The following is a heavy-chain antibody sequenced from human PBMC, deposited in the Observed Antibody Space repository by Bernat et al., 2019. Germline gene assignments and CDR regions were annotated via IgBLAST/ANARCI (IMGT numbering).Heavy chain of an antibody. CDR2: ISSNSTYI. J-gene: IGHJ5*02. Sequence: EVQLVESGGGLVNPGGSLRLSCAASGFTLSSYSMNWVRQAPGKGREWVSSISSNSTYINYADSVEDRFTIYRDNDKNSLYLQMNGLRAENTSVYYGAREAWFEPWGQGTLVTVAS. V-gene: IGHV3-21*04. CDR3: AREAWFEP. CDR1: GFTLSSYS.